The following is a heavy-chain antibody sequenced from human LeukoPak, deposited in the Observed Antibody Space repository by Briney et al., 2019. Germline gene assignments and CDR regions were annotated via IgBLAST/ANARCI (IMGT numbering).Heavy chain of an antibody. CDR3: ARPERYSSSWAYFDY. Sequence: GGSLRLSCAASGFTFSSYSMNWVRQAPGKGLEWVSSISSSSSYIYYADSVKGRFTISRDNSKNTLYLQMNSLRAEDTAVYYCARPERYSSSWAYFDYWGQGTLVTVSS. CDR1: GFTFSSYS. CDR2: ISSSSSYI. V-gene: IGHV3-21*01. D-gene: IGHD6-13*01. J-gene: IGHJ4*02.